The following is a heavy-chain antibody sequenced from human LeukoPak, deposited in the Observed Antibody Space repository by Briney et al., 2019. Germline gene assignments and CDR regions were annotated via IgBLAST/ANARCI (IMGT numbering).Heavy chain of an antibody. V-gene: IGHV4-59*01. CDR3: ARGLTLFDY. Sequence: PSETLSLTCTVSGGSISSYYWSWIRQPPGKGLEWIGYIYYSGSTNYNPSLKSRVTISVDTSKNQFSLKLSYVTAADTAVYYCARGLTLFDYWGQGTLVTVSS. J-gene: IGHJ4*02. CDR2: IYYSGST. CDR1: GGSISSYY.